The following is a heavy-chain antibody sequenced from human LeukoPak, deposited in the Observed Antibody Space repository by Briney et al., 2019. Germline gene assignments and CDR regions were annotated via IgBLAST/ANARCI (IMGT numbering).Heavy chain of an antibody. J-gene: IGHJ4*02. V-gene: IGHV4-39*01. CDR3: ARCGRGGRFYFDY. CDR2: VYYSGST. CDR1: GGSISSNSYY. Sequence: SETLSLTCTVSGGSISSNSYYWGWIRQTPGKGLEWIGSVYYSGSTYHNPSLKSRVTTSVDTSKDQFSLKLSSVTAADTAVYYCARCGRGGRFYFDYWGQGTLVTVSS. D-gene: IGHD2-15*01.